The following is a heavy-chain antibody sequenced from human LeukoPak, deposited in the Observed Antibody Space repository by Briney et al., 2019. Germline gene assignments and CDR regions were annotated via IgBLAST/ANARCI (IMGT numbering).Heavy chain of an antibody. Sequence: SQTLSLTCTVSGGSISSGTYYWSWIRQPAGKGLEWIGRIYASGSTNYNPSLKSRVTISVDTSKNQFSLKLSSVTAADTAVYYCARGWDYDFWSGNNWFDPWGQGTLVTVSS. CDR1: GGSISSGTYY. CDR3: ARGWDYDFWSGNNWFDP. D-gene: IGHD3-3*01. CDR2: IYASGST. V-gene: IGHV4-61*02. J-gene: IGHJ5*02.